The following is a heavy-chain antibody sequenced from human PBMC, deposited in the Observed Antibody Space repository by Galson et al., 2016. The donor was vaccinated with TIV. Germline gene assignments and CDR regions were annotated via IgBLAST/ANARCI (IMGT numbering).Heavy chain of an antibody. J-gene: IGHJ4*02. CDR1: GYTFTIYA. CDR2: INAGNGNT. D-gene: IGHD2-21*01. CDR3: ARPPYCGGDCYKYDQ. V-gene: IGHV1-3*01. Sequence: SVKVSCKASGYTFTIYAMHWVRQAPGQRLEWMGWINAGNGNTKYSQKFQDRVTITRDSSANTAYMELSSLRSEDTAVYYCARPPYCGGDCYKYDQWGQGNLVTVSS.